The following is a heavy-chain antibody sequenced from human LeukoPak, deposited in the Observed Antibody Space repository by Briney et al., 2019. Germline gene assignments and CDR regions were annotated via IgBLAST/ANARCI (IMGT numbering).Heavy chain of an antibody. V-gene: IGHV4-59*01. Sequence: SETLSLTCSVSGDSISTYHWNWIRKPPGKGLEWIAFMQSSGNSNYYPSLKSRVTMFVDTSKNQFVLNLRSVTAADTAVYYCARDKRHSYGRYFDHWGQGMLVTVSS. CDR3: ARDKRHSYGRYFDH. D-gene: IGHD5-18*01. CDR2: MQSSGNS. CDR1: GDSISTYH. J-gene: IGHJ4*02.